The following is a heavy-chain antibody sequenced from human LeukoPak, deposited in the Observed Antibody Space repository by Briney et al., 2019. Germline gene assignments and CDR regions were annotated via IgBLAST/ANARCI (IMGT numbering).Heavy chain of an antibody. V-gene: IGHV1-8*01. CDR2: MNPISGDT. CDR1: GYTFTSYD. Sequence: ASVKVSCKASGYTFTSYDVNWVRQATGQGLEWMGWMNPISGDTGYALKFQGRVTMSRNTSISTAYMELGSLRSEDTAVYYCARGVVVVVPAAMPVVYFDFWGQGTLVTVSS. J-gene: IGHJ4*02. D-gene: IGHD2-2*01. CDR3: ARGVVVVVPAAMPVVYFDF.